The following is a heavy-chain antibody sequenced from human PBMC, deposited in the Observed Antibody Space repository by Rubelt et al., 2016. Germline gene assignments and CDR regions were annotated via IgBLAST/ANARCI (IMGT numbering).Heavy chain of an antibody. CDR3: ARVHEITSSIGWFDP. D-gene: IGHD6-13*01. Sequence: QVQLQESGPGLVRPSETLSLTCTVSGGSISTYFWSWIRQPAGKGLQWIGRISTRGSTNYNSSLQSRVTMSLDTPKNQFPLKLSSGTAADTAVYYCARVHEITSSIGWFDPWGQGILVTVSS. V-gene: IGHV4-4*07. CDR2: ISTRGST. J-gene: IGHJ5*02. CDR1: GGSISTYF.